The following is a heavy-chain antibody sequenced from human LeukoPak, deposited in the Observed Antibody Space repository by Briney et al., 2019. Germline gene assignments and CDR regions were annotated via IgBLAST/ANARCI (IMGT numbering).Heavy chain of an antibody. CDR2: IYYQGDT. CDR3: ARGVLEEMATIDY. V-gene: IGHV4-39*02. CDR1: GGSISSSSYY. Sequence: SETLSLTCTVSGGSISSSSYYWGWIRQPPGKGLEWIGNIYYQGDTYYNASLKSRVTISVDTSKNRFSLNLSSVTAADTAVYYCARGVLEEMATIDYWGQGTLVTVSS. J-gene: IGHJ4*02. D-gene: IGHD5-24*01.